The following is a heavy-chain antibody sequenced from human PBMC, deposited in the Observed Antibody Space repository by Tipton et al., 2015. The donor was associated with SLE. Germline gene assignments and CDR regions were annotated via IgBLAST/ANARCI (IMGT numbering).Heavy chain of an antibody. Sequence: TLSLTCTVSGGSISSSSYYWGWIRQPPGKGLEWIGSIYYSGSTNYNPYLKSRVTISVDTSKNQFSLKLSSVTAADTAVYYCARVPSIAAAGAAFDIWGQGTMVTVSS. D-gene: IGHD6-13*01. J-gene: IGHJ3*02. CDR1: GGSISSSSYY. V-gene: IGHV4-39*07. CDR3: ARVPSIAAAGAAFDI. CDR2: IYYSGST.